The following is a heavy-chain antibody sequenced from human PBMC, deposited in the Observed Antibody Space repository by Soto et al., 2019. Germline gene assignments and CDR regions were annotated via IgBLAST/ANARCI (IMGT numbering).Heavy chain of an antibody. CDR1: GFTFSSYW. Sequence: EVQLVESGGGLVQPGGSLRLSCAASGFTFSSYWMHWVRQAPGKGLVWVSRINSDGSSTSYADSVKGRFTISRGNAKNPLYLQMNSLRAEDTAVYYCAIRASYYDSSGYFDYWGQGTLVTVSS. D-gene: IGHD3-22*01. V-gene: IGHV3-74*01. CDR3: AIRASYYDSSGYFDY. CDR2: INSDGSST. J-gene: IGHJ4*02.